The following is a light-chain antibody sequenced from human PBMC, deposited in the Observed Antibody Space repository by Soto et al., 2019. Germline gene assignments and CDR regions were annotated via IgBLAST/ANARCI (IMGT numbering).Light chain of an antibody. CDR3: QQLNSYPIT. J-gene: IGKJ5*01. V-gene: IGKV1-9*01. CDR1: QGISSY. Sequence: DIQLTQSPSFLSASVGDRVTITCRASQGISSYLAWFQQKPGKAPELLIYAASTLQSGVPSRFSGSESGTEFTLTISSLQPEDFATYYCQQLNSYPITFGQGTRLEIK. CDR2: AAS.